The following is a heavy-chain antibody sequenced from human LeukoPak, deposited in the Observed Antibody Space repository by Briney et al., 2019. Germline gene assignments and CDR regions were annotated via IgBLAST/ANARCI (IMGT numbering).Heavy chain of an antibody. J-gene: IGHJ6*02. Sequence: ASVKVSCKTSGDTFTSYDINWVRQAIGQGVEWMGWINPNSGNTGYAQKFQGRVTMTRNTSISTAYMELSSLRSEDTAVYYCARDQGYQLLYGNYDYYGMDVWGQGTTVTVSS. CDR3: ARDQGYQLLYGNYDYYGMDV. CDR2: INPNSGNT. D-gene: IGHD2-2*02. V-gene: IGHV1-8*01. CDR1: GDTFTSYD.